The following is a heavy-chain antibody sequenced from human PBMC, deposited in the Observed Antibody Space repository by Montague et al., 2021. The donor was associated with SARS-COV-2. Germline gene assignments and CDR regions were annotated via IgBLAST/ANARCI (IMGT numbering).Heavy chain of an antibody. CDR2: IYSNGNS. V-gene: IGHV3-53*04. J-gene: IGHJ5*01. CDR1: GFTVSTNY. Sequence: SLRLSCAASGFTVSTNYMSWVRQVPGKGLEWVSVIYSNGNSYYADSVKGRFTMSRHDSENTVYLQMNSLRPEDTAVYYCARDSGYNDMGVSGAWGQGILVTVSS. CDR3: ARDSGYNDMGVSGA. D-gene: IGHD5-18*01.